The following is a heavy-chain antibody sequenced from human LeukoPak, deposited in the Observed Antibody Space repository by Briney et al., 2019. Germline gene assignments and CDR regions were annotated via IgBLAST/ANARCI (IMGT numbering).Heavy chain of an antibody. J-gene: IGHJ4*02. CDR3: ARRLTYYDSSGYYDY. V-gene: IGHV4-4*07. CDR2: IYTSGST. CDR1: GGSISSYY. D-gene: IGHD3-22*01. Sequence: SETLSLTCTVSGGSISSYYWSWIRQPAGKGLEWIGRIYTSGSTNYNPSLKSRVTMSVDTSKNQFSPKLSSVTAADTAVYYCARRLTYYDSSGYYDYWGQGTLVTVSS.